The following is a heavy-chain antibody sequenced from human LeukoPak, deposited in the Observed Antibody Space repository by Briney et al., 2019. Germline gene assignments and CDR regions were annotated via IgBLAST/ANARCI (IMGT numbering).Heavy chain of an antibody. CDR3: VSAYGGLLDY. CDR2: ISGSGTTI. V-gene: IGHV3-48*03. D-gene: IGHD3-16*01. Sequence: PRGSLRLSCAASGFTFSTYEMNWVRQVPGKGLGWVSYISGSGTTIYYADSVKGRFAISRDNTKKSMYLQMNSVRAEDTAVYYCVSAYGGLLDYWGQGTLVTVSS. CDR1: GFTFSTYE. J-gene: IGHJ4*02.